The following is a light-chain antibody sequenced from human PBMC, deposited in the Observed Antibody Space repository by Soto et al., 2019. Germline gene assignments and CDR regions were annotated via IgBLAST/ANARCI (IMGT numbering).Light chain of an antibody. CDR2: AAS. J-gene: IGKJ4*01. V-gene: IGKV1-27*01. CDR3: QKCKVAPFT. CDR1: QGIDNY. Sequence: DIQMTQSPSSLSASVGDRVTITCRASQGIDNYLAWYQQKPGKAPKLLIYAASTLQSGVQSRFTGSGSGTDFTLTIRSLQPEDAATYYCQKCKVAPFTFGGGTKVDIK.